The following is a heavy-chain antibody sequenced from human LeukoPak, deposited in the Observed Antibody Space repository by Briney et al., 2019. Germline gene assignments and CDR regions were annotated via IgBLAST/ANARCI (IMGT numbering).Heavy chain of an antibody. CDR1: GGTFSSYA. D-gene: IGHD6-13*01. CDR2: IIPILGIA. Sequence: SVKVSCKASGGTFSSYAISWVRQAPGQGLEWMGRIIPILGIANYAQKFQGRVTITADKSTSTAYMELSSLRSEDTAVYYCARGSFRESHSSSWYDWFDPWGQGTLVTVSS. J-gene: IGHJ5*02. CDR3: ARGSFRESHSSSWYDWFDP. V-gene: IGHV1-69*04.